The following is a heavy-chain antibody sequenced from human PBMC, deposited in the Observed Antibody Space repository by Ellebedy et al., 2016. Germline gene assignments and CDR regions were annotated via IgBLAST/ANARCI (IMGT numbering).Heavy chain of an antibody. V-gene: IGHV1-46*01. J-gene: IGHJ4*02. CDR3: ARDLRGESYGD. Sequence: KFQGRVTMTRDTSTSTVYMELSSLRSEDTAVYYCARDLRGESYGDWGQGTLVTVSS. D-gene: IGHD1-26*01.